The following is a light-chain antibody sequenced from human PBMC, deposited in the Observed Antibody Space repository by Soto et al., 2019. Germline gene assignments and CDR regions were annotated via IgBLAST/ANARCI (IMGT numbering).Light chain of an antibody. CDR3: QQYYSSSLT. J-gene: IGKJ4*01. CDR1: QTILKSSIKKNS. Sequence: DIVMTQSPDSLAVSLGERATIKCRASQTILKSSIKKNSLAWYQQKPGQPPRLLIYWASTRESGVPDRFSGSGSGTDFTLTITRLPAEDVAVYYCQQYYSSSLTFGGGTKVEIK. V-gene: IGKV4-1*01. CDR2: WAS.